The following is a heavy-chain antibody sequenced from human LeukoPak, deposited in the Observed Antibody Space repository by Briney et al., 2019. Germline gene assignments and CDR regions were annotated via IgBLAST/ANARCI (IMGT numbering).Heavy chain of an antibody. J-gene: IGHJ4*02. V-gene: IGHV3-30*02. CDR2: IRYDGSNK. Sequence: GGSLRLSCAASGFTFSSYGMHWVRQAPGKGLEWVAFIRYDGSNKYYADSVKDRFTISRDNSKNTLYLQMNSLRAEDTAVYYCARDNREQQLVPPTFDYWGQGTLVTVSS. CDR3: ARDNREQQLVPPTFDY. CDR1: GFTFSSYG. D-gene: IGHD6-13*01.